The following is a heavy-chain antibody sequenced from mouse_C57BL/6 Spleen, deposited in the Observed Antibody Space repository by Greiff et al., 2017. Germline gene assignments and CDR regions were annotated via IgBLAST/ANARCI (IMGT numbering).Heavy chain of an antibody. Sequence: EVKLVESGGGLVKPGGSLQLSCAASGFTFSDYGMHWVRQAPEKGLEWVAYISSGSSTIYYAATVKGRFIISRDNAKNTLFLQMTRLRSEETAMYYWARATVVPLFDVWGTGTTVTVSS. CDR2: ISSGSSTI. CDR1: GFTFSDYG. D-gene: IGHD1-1*01. V-gene: IGHV5-17*01. CDR3: ARATVVPLFDV. J-gene: IGHJ1*03.